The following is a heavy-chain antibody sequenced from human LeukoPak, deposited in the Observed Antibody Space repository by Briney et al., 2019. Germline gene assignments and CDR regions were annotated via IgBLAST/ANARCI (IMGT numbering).Heavy chain of an antibody. Sequence: ASVKVSCKASGYTFTSYDINWVRQATGQGLEWRGWMNPNMVNTGYPQKLQGRVTMTRNTSISTSYRDLSSLRAEDTTVYYCARGAKSSSSWLLGYWGQGTLVTLP. V-gene: IGHV1-8*01. CDR2: MNPNMVNT. J-gene: IGHJ4*02. CDR3: ARGAKSSSSWLLGY. D-gene: IGHD6-13*01. CDR1: GYTFTSYD.